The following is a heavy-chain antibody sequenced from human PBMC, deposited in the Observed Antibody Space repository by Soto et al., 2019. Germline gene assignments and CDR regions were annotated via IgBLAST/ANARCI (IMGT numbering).Heavy chain of an antibody. CDR3: ARGLTYYYYNCMDV. J-gene: IGHJ6*02. D-gene: IGHD3-9*01. Sequence: SQTLSLTCAISGDSVSSNSAAWNWITQSPSRGLEWLGRTYYRSKWYNDYAVSVKSQITINPDTSKNQFPLQLNSVTPEDTAVYYCARGLTYYYYNCMDVRGQGTTVTGSS. CDR1: GDSVSSNSAA. CDR2: TYYRSKWYN. V-gene: IGHV6-1*01.